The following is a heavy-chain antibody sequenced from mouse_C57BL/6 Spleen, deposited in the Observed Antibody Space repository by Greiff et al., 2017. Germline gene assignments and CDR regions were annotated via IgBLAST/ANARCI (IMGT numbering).Heavy chain of an antibody. J-gene: IGHJ2*01. D-gene: IGHD1-3*01. CDR1: GFTFSSYA. V-gene: IGHV5-4*01. CDR3: AREALTCFAY. CDR2: ISDGGSYT. Sequence: EVQRVESGGGLVKPGGSLKLSCAASGFTFSSYAMSWVRQTPEKRLEWVATISDGGSYTYYPDNVKGRFTISRDNAKNNLYLQMSHLKSEDTAMYYCAREALTCFAYWGQGTTLTVSS.